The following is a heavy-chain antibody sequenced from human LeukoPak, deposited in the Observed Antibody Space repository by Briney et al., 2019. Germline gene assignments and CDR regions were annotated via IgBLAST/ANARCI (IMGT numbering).Heavy chain of an antibody. V-gene: IGHV4-38-2*02. D-gene: IGHD3-9*01. Sequence: SETLSLTCTVSGDSITSGYYWGWIRQPPGKGLEWIGSIYYSGSSHYNPSLKSRVTISVDTSKNQFSLKLSSVTAADTAVYYCARRYFDWSFDPWGQGTLVTVSS. CDR1: GDSITSGYY. CDR3: ARRYFDWSFDP. CDR2: IYYSGSS. J-gene: IGHJ5*02.